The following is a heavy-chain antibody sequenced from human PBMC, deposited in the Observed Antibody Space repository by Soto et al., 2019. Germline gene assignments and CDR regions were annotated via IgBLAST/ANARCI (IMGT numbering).Heavy chain of an antibody. CDR3: VRPGIDYLHGVADV. D-gene: IGHD1-26*01. V-gene: IGHV4-59*08. CDR2: VYYTGDT. CDR1: SGPSRSYN. J-gene: IGHJ6*02. Sequence: QVQLQQSGPRLVKPSETLSLTCTVSSGPSRSYNWGWIRRSPRRGLEWIGYVYYTGDTAYNPSLESRVTISADTSTSMRALILSSVTAADTAVYYCVRPGIDYLHGVADVWGQGTTVTVSS.